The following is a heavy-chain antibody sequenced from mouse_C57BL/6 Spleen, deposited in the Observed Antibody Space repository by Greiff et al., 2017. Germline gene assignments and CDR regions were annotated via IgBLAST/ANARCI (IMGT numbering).Heavy chain of an antibody. J-gene: IGHJ2*01. Sequence: EVKLQESGGGLVKPGGSLKLSCAASGFTFSDYGMHWVRQAPEKGLEWVAYISSGSSTIYYADTVKGRFTISRDNAKNTLFLRMTSLRSEDTAMYYCARGGGTGFDYWGQGTTLTVSS. D-gene: IGHD4-1*01. V-gene: IGHV5-17*01. CDR1: GFTFSDYG. CDR2: ISSGSSTI. CDR3: ARGGGTGFDY.